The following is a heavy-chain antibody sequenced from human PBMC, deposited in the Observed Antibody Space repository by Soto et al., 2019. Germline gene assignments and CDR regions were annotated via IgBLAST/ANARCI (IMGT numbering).Heavy chain of an antibody. CDR1: GFTFINYA. Sequence: EVQVLESGGGLVQPGGSLRLSCAGSGFTFINYAMNWVRQAPGKGLEWVCSISGGGDAAFFPDSVRGRFTISRDNSKNTVTLQMISLGVDDTAVYYCARKILGSTTRPNYWYFDLWGRGTLVTVSS. J-gene: IGHJ2*01. D-gene: IGHD7-27*01. CDR3: ARKILGSTTRPNYWYFDL. V-gene: IGHV3-23*01. CDR2: ISGGGDAA.